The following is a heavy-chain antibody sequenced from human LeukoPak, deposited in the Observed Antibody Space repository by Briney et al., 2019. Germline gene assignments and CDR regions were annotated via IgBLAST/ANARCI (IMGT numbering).Heavy chain of an antibody. CDR1: GGFNGYY. V-gene: IGHV4-59*08. D-gene: IGHD4-17*01. J-gene: IGHJ6*02. CDR3: ARHYGDVPYYGMDV. CDR2: IYYSGST. Sequence: SETLSLTCAVHGGFNGYYWSWIRQPPGKGLEWIGYIYYSGSTNYNPSLKSRVTISVDTSKNQFSLKLSSVTAADTAVHYCARHYGDVPYYGMDVWGQGTTVTVSS.